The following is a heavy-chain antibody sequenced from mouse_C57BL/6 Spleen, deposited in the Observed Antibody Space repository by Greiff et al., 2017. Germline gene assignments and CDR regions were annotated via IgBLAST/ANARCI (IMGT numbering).Heavy chain of an antibody. J-gene: IGHJ2*01. D-gene: IGHD1-1*01. V-gene: IGHV5-4*01. CDR2: ISDGGSYT. CDR3: TREEKTTVVFDY. CDR1: GFTFSSYA. Sequence: EVKLVESGGGLVKPGGSLKLSCAASGFTFSSYAMSWVRQTPEKRLEWVATISDGGSYTYYPDNVKGRFTISRYNAKNNLDLQMSHLKSEDTAMYYCTREEKTTVVFDYWGQGTTLTVSS.